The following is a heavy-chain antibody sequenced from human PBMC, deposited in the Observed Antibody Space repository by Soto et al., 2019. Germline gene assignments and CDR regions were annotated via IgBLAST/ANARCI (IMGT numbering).Heavy chain of an antibody. V-gene: IGHV1-24*01. CDR3: ATYGYGGPHVAFAI. CDR1: GYTLTELS. J-gene: IGHJ3*02. Sequence: ASVKVSCKVSGYTLTELSMHWVRQAPGKGLEWMGGFDPEDGETIYAQKFQGRVTMTEDTSTDTAYMELSSLRSEDTAVYYCATYGYGGPHVAFAIRAQGSIVPVS. CDR2: FDPEDGET. D-gene: IGHD4-17*01.